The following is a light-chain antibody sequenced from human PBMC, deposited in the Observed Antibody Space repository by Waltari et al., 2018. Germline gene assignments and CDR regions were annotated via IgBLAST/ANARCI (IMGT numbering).Light chain of an antibody. CDR3: RSYTSTSAPWV. CDR1: SSDIGIYNF. CDR2: GVS. J-gene: IGLJ3*02. Sequence: QSALTQPASVSGSPGQSITISCTGTSSDIGIYNFVSWYQQHPDKAPKPGIYGVSNPPLGVSNRFSRSKAGNTASPTISWLQAEDEADYYCRSYTSTSAPWVFGGGTKLTVL. V-gene: IGLV2-14*03.